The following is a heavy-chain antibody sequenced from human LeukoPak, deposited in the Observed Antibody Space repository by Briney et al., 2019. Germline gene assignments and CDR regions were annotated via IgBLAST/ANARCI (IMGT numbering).Heavy chain of an antibody. CDR3: AREADHYYYDSSGYNAFDY. CDR2: IKQDGSES. CDR1: GFTISSYW. Sequence: HPGGSLRLSCAASGFTISSYWMSWVRQAPGKGLEWVANIKQDGSESYYVASVKGRFTISRDNAKNSLYLQMNSLRAEDTAVYYCAREADHYYYDSSGYNAFDYWGQGTLVTVSS. V-gene: IGHV3-7*01. D-gene: IGHD3-22*01. J-gene: IGHJ4*02.